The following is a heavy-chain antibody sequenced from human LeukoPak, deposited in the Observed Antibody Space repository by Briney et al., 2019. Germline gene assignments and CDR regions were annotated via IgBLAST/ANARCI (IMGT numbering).Heavy chain of an antibody. Sequence: GGSLRLSCAASGFTFSSYGTHWVRQAPGKGLEWVAFIRYDGSNKYYADSVKGRFTISRDNSKNTLYLQMNSLRAEDTAVYYCAKEPGGMEWLLSNWFDPWGQGTLVTVSS. CDR2: IRYDGSNK. D-gene: IGHD3-3*01. CDR1: GFTFSSYG. CDR3: AKEPGGMEWLLSNWFDP. J-gene: IGHJ5*02. V-gene: IGHV3-30*02.